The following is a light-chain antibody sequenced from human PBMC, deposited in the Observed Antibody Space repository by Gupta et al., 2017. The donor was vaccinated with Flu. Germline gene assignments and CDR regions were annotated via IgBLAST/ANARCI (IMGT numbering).Light chain of an antibody. CDR2: GAY. CDR3: QQYGRSPWT. Sequence: EIVLTQSPATLSLSPVERAALSCTASQFVSSTNLAWYQQKPGQPHRPLIYGAYSSATGTPDRFGGSGSGTHFALSISRLEPESFAVYYYQQYGRSPWTFGQGTKVDI. V-gene: IGKV3-20*01. CDR1: QFVSSTN. J-gene: IGKJ1*01.